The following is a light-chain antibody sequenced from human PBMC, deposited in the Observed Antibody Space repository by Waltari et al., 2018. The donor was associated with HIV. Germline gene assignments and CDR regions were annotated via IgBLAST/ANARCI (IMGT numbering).Light chain of an antibody. CDR2: KTS. CDR3: QQYNSHSHT. J-gene: IGKJ2*01. V-gene: IGKV1-5*03. Sequence: DVQMTQSPSTLSASVGDKVTITCRASQIIHNWLAWYQQKPGKPPKLLIYKTSYLESGVPSRFSGSGSGADFTLTIDGLQPDDFATYYCQQYNSHSHTFGQGTKVDVK. CDR1: QIIHNW.